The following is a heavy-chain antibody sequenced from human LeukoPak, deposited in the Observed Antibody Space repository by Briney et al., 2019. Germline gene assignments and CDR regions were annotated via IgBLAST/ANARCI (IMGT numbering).Heavy chain of an antibody. J-gene: IGHJ4*02. CDR3: ASYHGSGSQKRYYFDY. CDR1: GGSISSGDYY. D-gene: IGHD3-10*01. Sequence: SQTLSLTCTVSGGSISSGDYYWSWIRQPPGKGLEWIGYIYDSGNTYYTPSLKSRVTLSVDTSKNQFSLKLSSVTAADTAVYYCASYHGSGSQKRYYFDYWGQGTLVTVSS. CDR2: IYDSGNT. V-gene: IGHV4-30-4*01.